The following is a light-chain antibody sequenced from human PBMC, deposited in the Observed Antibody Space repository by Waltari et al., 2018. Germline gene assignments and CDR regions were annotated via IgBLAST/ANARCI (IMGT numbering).Light chain of an antibody. Sequence: QSALTQPASVSGTPGQSIAISCTGTTSDIGSYTFVSWYQHHPGKAPKVLLYHVNKRPSGVSDRFPRSQPGNPASLTIAGLQAEDEADYYCSSYSSRSTLIFGGGTKLTVL. CDR2: HVN. CDR3: SSYSSRSTLI. CDR1: TSDIGSYTF. V-gene: IGLV2-14*03. J-gene: IGLJ2*01.